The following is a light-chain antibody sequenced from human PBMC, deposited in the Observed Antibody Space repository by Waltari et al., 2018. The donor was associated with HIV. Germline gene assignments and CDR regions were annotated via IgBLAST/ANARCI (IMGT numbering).Light chain of an antibody. Sequence: QSALTQPASVSGSLGQSITIPCTGPSSHVGGYDYVSWYQQHPGRAPKLLIYDVSNRPSGVSNRFSGSKSGNTASLTISGLQAEDEADYHCSSYTSSSALEVVFGGGTTLTVL. CDR2: DVS. CDR1: SSHVGGYDY. J-gene: IGLJ3*02. V-gene: IGLV2-14*01. CDR3: SSYTSSSALEVV.